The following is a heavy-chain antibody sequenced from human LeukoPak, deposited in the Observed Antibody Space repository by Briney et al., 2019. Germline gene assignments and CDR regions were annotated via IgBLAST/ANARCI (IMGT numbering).Heavy chain of an antibody. D-gene: IGHD6-13*01. J-gene: IGHJ4*02. Sequence: PGGSLRLSCAASGFTFNSYAMSWVRQAPGKGLEWVSSINWSGGSTGYADSVKGRFTISRDNAKNSLYLLMNSLRAEDTALYHCARGRGWDSSSSIYFDYWGQGTLVTVSS. CDR2: INWSGGST. CDR1: GFTFNSYA. CDR3: ARGRGWDSSSSIYFDY. V-gene: IGHV3-20*01.